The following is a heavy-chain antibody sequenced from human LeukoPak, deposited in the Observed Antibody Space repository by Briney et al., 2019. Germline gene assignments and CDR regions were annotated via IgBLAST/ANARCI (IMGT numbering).Heavy chain of an antibody. V-gene: IGHV3-7*01. CDR3: ARIGYSSSCFDY. CDR2: IKQDGSEK. D-gene: IGHD6-13*01. J-gene: IGHJ4*02. Sequence: GGSLRLSCAASGFIFSSYWMSCVRQAPGKGLEWVANIKQDGSEKYYVDSVKGRFTISRDNAKNSVYLQMNSVRAEDTAVYYCARIGYSSSCFDYWGQGTLVTVSS. CDR1: GFIFSSYW.